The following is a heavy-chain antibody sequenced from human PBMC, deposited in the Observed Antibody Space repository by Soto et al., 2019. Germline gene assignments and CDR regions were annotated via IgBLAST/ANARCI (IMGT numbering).Heavy chain of an antibody. CDR3: ARESYSSGWYGLDY. CDR2: IYYSGST. Sequence: QVQLQESGPGLVKPSQTLSLTCTVSGGSISSGGYYWSWIRQHPGKGLEWIGYIYYSGSTYYNPSLKSRVTISVATSKNQFSLKLSSVTAADTAVYYCARESYSSGWYGLDYWGQGTLVTVSS. CDR1: GGSISSGGYY. J-gene: IGHJ4*02. V-gene: IGHV4-31*03. D-gene: IGHD6-19*01.